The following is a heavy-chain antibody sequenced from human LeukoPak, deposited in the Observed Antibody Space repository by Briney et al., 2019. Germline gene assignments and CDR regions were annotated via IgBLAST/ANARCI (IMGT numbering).Heavy chain of an antibody. CDR1: GFTFSSYG. Sequence: GGSLRLSCAASGFTFSSYGMHWVRQAPGKGLEWVAVIWYDGSNKYYADSVKGRFTISRDNSKNTLYLQMNSLRAEDTAVYYCAKDIGIQLWPTLYYFDYWGQGTLVTVSS. J-gene: IGHJ4*02. V-gene: IGHV3-33*06. CDR2: IWYDGSNK. D-gene: IGHD5-18*01. CDR3: AKDIGIQLWPTLYYFDY.